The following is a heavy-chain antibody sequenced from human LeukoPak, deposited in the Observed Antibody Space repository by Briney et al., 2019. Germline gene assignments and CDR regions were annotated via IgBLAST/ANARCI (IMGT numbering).Heavy chain of an antibody. CDR3: ARDGDYYDRKFDY. CDR2: IYYSGST. J-gene: IGHJ4*02. D-gene: IGHD3-22*01. Sequence: SETLSVTCTVSGGSISSYYWSWIRQPPGKGLEWIGYIYYSGSTNYNPSLKSRVTISVDTSKNQFSLKLSSVTAADTAVYYCARDGDYYDRKFDYWGQGTLVTVSS. V-gene: IGHV4-59*01. CDR1: GGSISSYY.